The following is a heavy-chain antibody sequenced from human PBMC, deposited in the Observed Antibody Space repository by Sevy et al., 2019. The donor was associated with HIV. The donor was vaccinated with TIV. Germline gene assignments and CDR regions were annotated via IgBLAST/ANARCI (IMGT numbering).Heavy chain of an antibody. Sequence: GGSLRLSCAASGFTFTNYAMNWVRQAPGKGLEWVSAISGSGGTTYYAESVQGRLTISRDKPRNTLYLQMNSLRAEDTAVYYWAKVLARGVAVAGTAWGMDVWGQGTTVSVTS. CDR3: AKVLARGVAVAGTAWGMDV. V-gene: IGHV3-23*01. J-gene: IGHJ6*02. D-gene: IGHD6-19*01. CDR1: GFTFTNYA. CDR2: ISGSGGTT.